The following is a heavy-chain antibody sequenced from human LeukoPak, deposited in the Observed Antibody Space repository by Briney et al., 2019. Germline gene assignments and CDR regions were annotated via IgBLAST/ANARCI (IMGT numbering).Heavy chain of an antibody. CDR3: AKDRLIGTDY. D-gene: IGHD6-13*01. CDR2: IYTSGST. V-gene: IGHV4-4*07. CDR1: GGSFSGYY. J-gene: IGHJ4*02. Sequence: SETLSLTCAVYGGSFSGYYWSWIRKPAGKGLEWIGRIYTSGSTNYNPSLKSRVTISVDTSKNQFSLKLSSVTAADTAVYYCAKDRLIGTDYWGQGTLVTVSS.